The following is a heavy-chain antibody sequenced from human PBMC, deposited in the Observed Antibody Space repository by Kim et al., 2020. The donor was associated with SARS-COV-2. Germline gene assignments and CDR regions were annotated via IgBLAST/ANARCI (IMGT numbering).Heavy chain of an antibody. CDR2: IYHSGST. CDR1: GGSISSSNW. CDR3: ARERYYYDSSDRTFDY. V-gene: IGHV4-4*02. J-gene: IGHJ4*02. D-gene: IGHD3-22*01. Sequence: SETLSLTCAVSGGSISSSNWWSWVRQPPGKGLEWIGEIYHSGSTNYNPSLKSRVTISVDKSKNQFSLKLSSVTAADTAVYYCARERYYYDSSDRTFDYWGQGTLVTVSS.